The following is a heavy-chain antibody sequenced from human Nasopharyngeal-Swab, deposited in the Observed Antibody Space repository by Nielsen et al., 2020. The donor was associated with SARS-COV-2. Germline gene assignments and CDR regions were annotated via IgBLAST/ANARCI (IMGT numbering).Heavy chain of an antibody. D-gene: IGHD6-19*01. CDR1: GFTFSSYA. J-gene: IGHJ3*02. CDR3: ASGWLEASAFDI. CDR2: ISYDGSNK. V-gene: IGHV3-30*04. Sequence: GESLKISCAASGFTFSSYAMHWVRQAPGKGLEWVAVISYDGSNKYYADSVKGRFTISRDNSKNTPYLQMNSLRAEDTAVYYCASGWLEASAFDIWGQGTMVTVSS.